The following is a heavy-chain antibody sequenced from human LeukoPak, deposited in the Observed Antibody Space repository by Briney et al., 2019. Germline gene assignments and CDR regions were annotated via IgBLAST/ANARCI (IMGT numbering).Heavy chain of an antibody. CDR3: VRDSGYDFWSGYPRNYYYYYGMDV. CDR1: GGSFSGYY. V-gene: IGHV4-34*01. J-gene: IGHJ6*02. CDR2: INHSGST. Sequence: ASETLSLTCAVYGGSFSGYYWSWIRQPPGKGLEWIGEINHSGSTNYNPSLKSRVTISVDTSKNQFSLKLSSVTAADTAVYYCVRDSGYDFWSGYPRNYYYYYGMDVWGQGTTVTVSS. D-gene: IGHD3-3*01.